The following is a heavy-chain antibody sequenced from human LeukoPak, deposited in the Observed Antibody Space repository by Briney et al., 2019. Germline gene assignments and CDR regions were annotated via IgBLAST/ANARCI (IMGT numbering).Heavy chain of an antibody. V-gene: IGHV3-33*01. Sequence: GRSLRLSCAASVFTFSTFGMYWVRQAPGKGWEGVAVIWYDGSNDDYAYSVKGRFTISRDNSKNTLYLQMNSLRAEDTAVYYCARDPSGRAAAGRGDYWGQGNLVTVSS. J-gene: IGHJ4*02. D-gene: IGHD6-13*01. CDR1: VFTFSTFG. CDR3: ARDPSGRAAAGRGDY. CDR2: IWYDGSND.